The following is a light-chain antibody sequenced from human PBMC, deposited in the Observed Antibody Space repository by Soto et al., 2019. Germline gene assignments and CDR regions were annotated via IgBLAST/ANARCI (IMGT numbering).Light chain of an antibody. Sequence: QSALTQPASVSGSPGQSITISCTGTSSDVGGYNYVSWYQQHPGKAPKLMIYEVSNRPSGVSNRFSGSKSGNTASLTISGVQAEDEADYYCSSYTSGSTWVFGGGTKVTV. CDR1: SSDVGGYNY. CDR3: SSYTSGSTWV. J-gene: IGLJ3*02. CDR2: EVS. V-gene: IGLV2-14*01.